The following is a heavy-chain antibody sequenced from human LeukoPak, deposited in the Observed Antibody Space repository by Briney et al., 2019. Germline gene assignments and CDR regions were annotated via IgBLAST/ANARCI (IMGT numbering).Heavy chain of an antibody. J-gene: IGHJ6*03. CDR2: ITTSSSYT. D-gene: IGHD1-26*01. CDR1: GFSFSSYN. CDR3: ARDPYSGAYGDTYYYYMDV. V-gene: IGHV3-21*01. Sequence: GGSLRLSCGASGFSFSSYNMDWVRQTPGKGLEWISSITTSSSYTFYADSVKGRFTISRDNARNSLYLQMNSLTAEDTAVYYCARDPYSGAYGDTYYYYMDVWGKGTTVTISS.